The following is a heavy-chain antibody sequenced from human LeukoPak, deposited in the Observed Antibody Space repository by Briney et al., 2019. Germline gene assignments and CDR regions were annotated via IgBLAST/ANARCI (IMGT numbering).Heavy chain of an antibody. CDR3: ARGVDCSGGSCYSNWFDP. CDR1: GFTFSSYS. Sequence: GGSLRLSCAASGFTFSSYSMNWVRQAPGKGLEWVSSISSSSSYMYYADSVKGRFTVSRDNAKNSLYLQMNSLRAEDTAVYYCARGVDCSGGSCYSNWFDPWGQGTRVTVSS. J-gene: IGHJ5*02. D-gene: IGHD2-15*01. CDR2: ISSSSSYM. V-gene: IGHV3-21*01.